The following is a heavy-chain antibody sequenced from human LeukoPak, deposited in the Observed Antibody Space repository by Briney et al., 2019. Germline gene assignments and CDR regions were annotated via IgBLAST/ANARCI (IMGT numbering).Heavy chain of an antibody. Sequence: PGRSLRLSCAASGFTFDDYAMHWVRQAPGKGLEWVSAISGSGGSTYYADSVKGRFTISRDNAKNSLFLQMNSLRAEDTAVYYCAKDILAAGLFFDYWGQGALVTVSS. CDR1: GFTFDDYA. CDR3: AKDILAAGLFFDY. D-gene: IGHD6-13*01. CDR2: ISGSGGST. V-gene: IGHV3-9*01. J-gene: IGHJ4*02.